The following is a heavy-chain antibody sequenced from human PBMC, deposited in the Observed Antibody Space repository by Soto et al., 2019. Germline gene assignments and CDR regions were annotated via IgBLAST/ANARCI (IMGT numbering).Heavy chain of an antibody. CDR1: GFTFSLYS. Sequence: EVQLVESGGGLVQPGGSLRLSCAASGFTFSLYSMSWVRQAPGKGLEWVSYISRSSTGIHYADSVKGRLTISRDDATKSMHLQMNGLRDGDTAVYYCARAVTWGLDVWGQGTTVSISS. CDR3: ARAVTWGLDV. D-gene: IGHD3-10*01. J-gene: IGHJ6*02. CDR2: ISRSSTGI. V-gene: IGHV3-48*02.